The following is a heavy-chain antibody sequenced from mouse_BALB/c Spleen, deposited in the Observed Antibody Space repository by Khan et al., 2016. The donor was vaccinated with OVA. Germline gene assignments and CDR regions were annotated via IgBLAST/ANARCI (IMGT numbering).Heavy chain of an antibody. V-gene: IGHV5-6*01. CDR1: GFTFSSYS. CDR3: ASHLTGSFAY. D-gene: IGHD4-1*01. CDR2: ISSGGDYT. Sequence: EVQVVESGGDLVKPGGSLKLSCAASGFTFSSYSMSWVRQTPDKRLEWVASISSGGDYTYYPDIVKGRFTISRDNAKNILYLEMSSLKSEDTAMYYWASHLTGSFAYWGQGTLVTVAA. J-gene: IGHJ3*01.